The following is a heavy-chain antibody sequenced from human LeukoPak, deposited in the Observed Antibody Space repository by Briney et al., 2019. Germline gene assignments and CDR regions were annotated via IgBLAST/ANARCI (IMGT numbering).Heavy chain of an antibody. CDR3: ARERDGSGTQRGLDY. CDR2: IYTSGST. D-gene: IGHD3-10*01. Sequence: SETLSLTCTVSGGSISSSNFYWGWIRQPPGKGLEWIGRIYTSGSTNYNPSLKSRVTISVDTSKNQFSLKLSSVTAADTAVYYCARERDGSGTQRGLDYWGQGTLVTVSS. CDR1: GGSISSSNFY. V-gene: IGHV4-61*02. J-gene: IGHJ4*02.